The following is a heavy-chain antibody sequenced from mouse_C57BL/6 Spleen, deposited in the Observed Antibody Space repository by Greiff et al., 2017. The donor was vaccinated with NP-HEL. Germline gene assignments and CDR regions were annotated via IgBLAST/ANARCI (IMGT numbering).Heavy chain of an antibody. CDR3: ARVLTGYYFDY. J-gene: IGHJ2*01. CDR1: GYAFSSSW. CDR2: IYPGDGDT. Sequence: QVQLQQSGPELVKPGASVKISCKASGYAFSSSWMNWVKQRPGKGLEWIGRIYPGDGDTNYNGKFKGKATLTADKSSSTAYMQLSSLTSEDSAVYFCARVLTGYYFDYWGQGTTLTVSS. V-gene: IGHV1-82*01. D-gene: IGHD4-1*01.